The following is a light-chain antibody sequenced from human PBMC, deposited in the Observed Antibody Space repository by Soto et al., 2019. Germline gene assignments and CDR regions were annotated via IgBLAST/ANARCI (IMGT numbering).Light chain of an antibody. Sequence: QSALTQPASVSGSPGQSITISCTGTSSDVGSYNLVSWYQQHPGKAPKLMIYEGSKRPSGVSNRFSGSKSGNTASLTISGLQAEDEADSYCCSYAGSSTFEVFGTGTKVTVL. J-gene: IGLJ1*01. CDR1: SSDVGSYNL. V-gene: IGLV2-23*03. CDR3: CSYAGSSTFEV. CDR2: EGS.